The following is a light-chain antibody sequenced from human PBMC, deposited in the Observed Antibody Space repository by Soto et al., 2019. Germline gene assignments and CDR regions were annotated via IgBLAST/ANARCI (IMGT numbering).Light chain of an antibody. Sequence: EIVMTQSPATLSVSPGERTTLSCRASQSVSRILAWYQQKPGQAPRLLIYGASTRATGIPVRFSGSGSGTEFTLTISSLQPEDFATYYCQQYTNWPLIFGQGTRLEIK. CDR1: QSVSRI. CDR3: QQYTNWPLI. V-gene: IGKV3-15*01. J-gene: IGKJ5*01. CDR2: GAS.